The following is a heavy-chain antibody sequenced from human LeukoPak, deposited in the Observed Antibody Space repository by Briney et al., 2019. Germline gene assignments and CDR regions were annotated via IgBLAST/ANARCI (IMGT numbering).Heavy chain of an antibody. Sequence: PGGSLRLSCAASGFTFSSYAMSWVRQAPGKGLEWVSAISGSGGSTYYADSVKGRFTISRDNSKNTLYLQMNSLRAEDTAVYYCARGHRYYDLRPYYGMDVWGQGTTVTVSS. V-gene: IGHV3-23*01. CDR2: ISGSGGST. CDR3: ARGHRYYDLRPYYGMDV. J-gene: IGHJ6*02. D-gene: IGHD3-3*01. CDR1: GFTFSSYA.